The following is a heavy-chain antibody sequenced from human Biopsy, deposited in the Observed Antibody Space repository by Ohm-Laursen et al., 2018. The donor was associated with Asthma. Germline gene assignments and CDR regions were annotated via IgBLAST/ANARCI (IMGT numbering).Heavy chain of an antibody. V-gene: IGHV3-23*01. Sequence: GSLRLSCTAPGFTLSSYAIHCVRQAPGKGLEWVSVISSGGGTIDYADSVKGRFTISRNISTNTVYLQMDSLSADDTAVYYCAKVGHGYGDYVGYLDPWGQGTLVTVSS. CDR2: ISSGGGTI. CDR3: AKVGHGYGDYVGYLDP. CDR1: GFTLSSYA. D-gene: IGHD4-17*01. J-gene: IGHJ5*02.